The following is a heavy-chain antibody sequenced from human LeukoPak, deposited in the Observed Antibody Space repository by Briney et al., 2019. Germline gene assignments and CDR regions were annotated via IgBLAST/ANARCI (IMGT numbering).Heavy chain of an antibody. Sequence: PGGSLRLSCAASGFTFNNYAMSWVRQAPGKGLEWVSAISGSGDNTYYTDSVKGRFTISRDNSKNTLYRQMNNLRADDTAVYYCATSPTFDPWGQGTLVTVSS. CDR1: GFTFNNYA. CDR3: ATSPTFDP. J-gene: IGHJ5*02. V-gene: IGHV3-23*01. CDR2: ISGSGDNT.